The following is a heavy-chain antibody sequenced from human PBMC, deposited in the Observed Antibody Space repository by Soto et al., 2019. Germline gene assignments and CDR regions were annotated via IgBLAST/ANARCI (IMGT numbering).Heavy chain of an antibody. CDR1: GFTFSSYW. CDR3: ARERYGDILTPDYYYYGMDV. CDR2: IKQDGSEK. V-gene: IGHV3-7*01. J-gene: IGHJ6*04. D-gene: IGHD3-9*01. Sequence: GGSLRLSCAASGFTFSSYWMSWVRQAPGKGLEWVANIKQDGSEKYYVDSVKGRFTISRDNAKNSLYLQMNSLRAEDTAVYYCARERYGDILTPDYYYYGMDVWGKGTTVTVS.